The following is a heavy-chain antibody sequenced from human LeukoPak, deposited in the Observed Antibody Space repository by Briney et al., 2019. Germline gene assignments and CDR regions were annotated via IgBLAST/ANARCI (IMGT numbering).Heavy chain of an antibody. V-gene: IGHV3-30*18. CDR1: GLTFSSYS. CDR2: MSNSGENT. Sequence: PGRSLRLSCAASGLTFSSYSMQWVRQTPGKGLEWVGIMSNSGENTFYGEAVKGRFTISRDNSQNTLYLQMTSLRPGDTAVYYCAKGGASVTRYVDYWGQGTLVTVSS. J-gene: IGHJ4*02. CDR3: AKGGASVTRYVDY. D-gene: IGHD4-17*01.